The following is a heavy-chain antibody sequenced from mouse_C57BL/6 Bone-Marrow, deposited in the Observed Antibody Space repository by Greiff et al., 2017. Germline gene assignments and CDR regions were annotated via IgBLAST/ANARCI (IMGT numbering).Heavy chain of an antibody. CDR2: IDPEIGDT. CDR1: GFNIKDDY. Sequence: VQLQQSGAELVRPGASVKLSCTASGFNIKDDYIHWVKQRPEQGLAWIGWIDPEIGDTESASKFQGKATITSDTSSNTAYLQLRSLTSEDTAVYYCSSFDGDYFDFWGQGTTRTVAS. V-gene: IGHV14-4*01. J-gene: IGHJ2*01. CDR3: SSFDGDYFDF. D-gene: IGHD2-3*01.